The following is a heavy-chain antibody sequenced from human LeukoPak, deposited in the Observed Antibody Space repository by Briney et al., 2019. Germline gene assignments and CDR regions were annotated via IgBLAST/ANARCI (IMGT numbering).Heavy chain of an antibody. CDR3: AKRESSSWDYYYGMDV. D-gene: IGHD6-13*01. CDR1: GFTFSSYA. J-gene: IGHJ6*02. CDR2: ISGSGGST. V-gene: IGHV3-23*01. Sequence: GGSLRLSCAASGFTFSSYAMSWVRQAPGEGLEWVSAISGSGGSTYYADSVKGRLTISRDNSKNTLYLQMNSLRAEDTAVYYCAKRESSSWDYYYGMDVWGQGTTVTVSS.